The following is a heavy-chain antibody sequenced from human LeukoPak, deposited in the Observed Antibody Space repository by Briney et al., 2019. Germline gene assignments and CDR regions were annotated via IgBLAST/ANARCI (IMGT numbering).Heavy chain of an antibody. V-gene: IGHV1-69*06. CDR3: ARVLVGATVHFDY. CDR1: GGTFSSYA. J-gene: IGHJ4*02. Sequence: ASVKVSCKASGGTFSSYAISWVRQAPGQGLEWMGGIIPIFGTANYAQKFQGRVTITADKSTSTAYMELSSLRSEDTAVYYCARVLVGATVHFDYWGQGTLVTVSS. D-gene: IGHD1-26*01. CDR2: IIPIFGTA.